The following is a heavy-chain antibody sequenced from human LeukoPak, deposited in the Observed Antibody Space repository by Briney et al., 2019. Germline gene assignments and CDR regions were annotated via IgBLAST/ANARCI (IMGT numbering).Heavy chain of an antibody. CDR3: ARDGGIYHDNSYTYFGPGDY. J-gene: IGHJ4*02. V-gene: IGHV1-2*02. Sequence: ASVKVSCKASGYTFTGYYIHWVRQAPGQGLEWMGWINPDSGINPDNGGTNYAQRFQGRVTMTRDTSITTAYMELSGLRSDDTAVNYCARDGGIYHDNSYTYFGPGDYWGQGALVTVSS. CDR1: GYTFTGYY. D-gene: IGHD3-16*01. CDR2: INPDSGINPDNGGT.